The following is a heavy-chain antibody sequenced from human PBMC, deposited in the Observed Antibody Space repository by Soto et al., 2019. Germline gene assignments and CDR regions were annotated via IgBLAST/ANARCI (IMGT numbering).Heavy chain of an antibody. Sequence: PGGSLRLSCAASGFTFSSYSMNWVRQAPGKGLEWVSSITNSSSNIYYADSVKGRFTISRDNSKNSLYLQMNSLRAEDTAVYYCAKGDDILTGYYAPFDYWGQGTLVTVSS. V-gene: IGHV3-21*01. D-gene: IGHD3-9*01. CDR2: ITNSSSNI. J-gene: IGHJ4*02. CDR3: AKGDDILTGYYAPFDY. CDR1: GFTFSSYS.